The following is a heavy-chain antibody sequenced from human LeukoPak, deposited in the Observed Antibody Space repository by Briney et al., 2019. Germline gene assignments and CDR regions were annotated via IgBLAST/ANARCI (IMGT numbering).Heavy chain of an antibody. CDR2: IDQYGGQQ. V-gene: IGHV3-7*04. J-gene: IGHJ3*01. CDR1: GFTFSVYW. CDR3: VKDIQLST. D-gene: IGHD5-24*01. Sequence: PGGSLRLSCAASGFTFSVYWMTWVRQAPGKGLEWVATIDQYGGQQYYVDSVKGRFTISRDNFNHTLSLQMNSLRVEDTAIYYCVKDIQLSTWGLGTMVTVSS.